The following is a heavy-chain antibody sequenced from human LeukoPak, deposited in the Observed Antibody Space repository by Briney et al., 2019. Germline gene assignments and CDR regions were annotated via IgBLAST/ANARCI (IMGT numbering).Heavy chain of an antibody. V-gene: IGHV4-34*01. Sequence: SETLSLTCAVYGGSFSGYYWSWIRQPPGKGLEWIGEINHSGSTNYNPSLKSRVTISVDTSKNRFSLKLSTVTAADTAVYYCARRPTGDPKLDYWGQGTLVTVSS. J-gene: IGHJ4*02. CDR3: ARRPTGDPKLDY. CDR2: INHSGST. CDR1: GGSFSGYY. D-gene: IGHD7-27*01.